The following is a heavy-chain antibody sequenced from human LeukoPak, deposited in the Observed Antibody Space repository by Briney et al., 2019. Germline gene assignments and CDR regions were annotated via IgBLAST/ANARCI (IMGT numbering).Heavy chain of an antibody. CDR3: ARVGSSGWYVHPTLDY. CDR2: INPSNGDT. Sequence: ASVKVSCKASGYTFSGYYIHWVRQAPGQGLEWMAWINPSNGDTNYAQKFQGRVTMTRDTSISTAYMELTRLISDVTAVYYYARVGSSGWYVHPTLDYWGQGTLVTVSS. J-gene: IGHJ4*02. V-gene: IGHV1-2*02. CDR1: GYTFSGYY. D-gene: IGHD6-19*01.